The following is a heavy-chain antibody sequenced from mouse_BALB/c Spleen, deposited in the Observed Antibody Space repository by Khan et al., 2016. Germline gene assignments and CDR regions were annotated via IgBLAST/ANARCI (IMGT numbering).Heavy chain of an antibody. CDR1: AFNFKDYY. D-gene: IGHD1-2*01. J-gene: IGHJ2*01. V-gene: IGHV14-3*02. Sequence: EVQLQESGAELVKPGASVKLSCTASAFNFKDYYMHWVKQRPEQGLEWIGRIDPAKGNTRYDPKFQGKATITADTSSNTAYLQLSSLTSWDTAVDYWARRGPILYDGSTYDYGGQGTTLAVSA. CDR2: IDPAKGNT. CDR3: ARRGPILYDGSTYDY.